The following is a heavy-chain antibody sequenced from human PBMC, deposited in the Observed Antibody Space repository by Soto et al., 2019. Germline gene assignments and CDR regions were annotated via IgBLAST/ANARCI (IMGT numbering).Heavy chain of an antibody. CDR3: AREDRDRETGLVPAAIDGMDV. J-gene: IGHJ6*02. V-gene: IGHV1-69*08. CDR2: IIPIFGIA. Sequence: QVQLVQSGAEVKKPGSSVKVSCKASGGTFSRYSITWVRQAPGHGLEWIGRIIPIFGIASYAQKFHGRVTITADESKSTAYMELSSLRSDDTAVYYCAREDRDRETGLVPAAIDGMDVWGPGTTVTVSS. D-gene: IGHD2-2*01. CDR1: GGTFSRYS.